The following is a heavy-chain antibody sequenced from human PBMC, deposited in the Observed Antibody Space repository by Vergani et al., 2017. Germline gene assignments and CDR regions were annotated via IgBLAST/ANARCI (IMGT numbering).Heavy chain of an antibody. J-gene: IGHJ6*03. Sequence: QVQLVESGGGLVKPGGSLRLSCAASGFTVSSNYMSWIRQAPGKGLEWVSYISSSSSYTNYADSVKGRVTISRDNAKNSLYLQMNSLRAEDTAVYYCARNYYDFWSGYYANYYYYYYMDVWGKGTTVTVSS. CDR3: ARNYYDFWSGYYANYYYYYYMDV. CDR1: GFTVSSNY. V-gene: IGHV3-11*06. CDR2: ISSSSSYT. D-gene: IGHD3-3*01.